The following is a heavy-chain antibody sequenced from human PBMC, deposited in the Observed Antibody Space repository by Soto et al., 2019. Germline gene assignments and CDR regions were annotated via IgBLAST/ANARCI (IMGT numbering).Heavy chain of an antibody. D-gene: IGHD3-10*01. Sequence: EVQLLESGGGLVQRGGSLRLSCAASGFTFSSHAMSWVRQAPGKGLEWVSAITGSGGSTYYADSVKGRFTISRDNSKNTLYLQMNSLRAEDTAAYYCAKYFFVHYGSGSYYIHWGQGTLVTVSS. V-gene: IGHV3-23*01. CDR3: AKYFFVHYGSGSYYIH. J-gene: IGHJ4*02. CDR2: ITGSGGST. CDR1: GFTFSSHA.